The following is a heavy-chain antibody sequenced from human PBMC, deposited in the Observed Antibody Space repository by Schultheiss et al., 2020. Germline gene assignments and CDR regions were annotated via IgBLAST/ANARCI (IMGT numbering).Heavy chain of an antibody. CDR3: ARMGYNWNYRPYYGMDV. J-gene: IGHJ6*02. Sequence: SGPTLVKPTETLTLTCTVSGFSLSNARMGVSWIRQPPGKALEWLAHIFSNDEKSYSTSLKSRLTISKDTSKSQVVLTMTNMDPVDTATYYCARMGYNWNYRPYYGMDVWGQGTTVTAP. CDR2: IFSNDEK. CDR1: GFSLSNARMG. V-gene: IGHV2-26*01. D-gene: IGHD1-7*01.